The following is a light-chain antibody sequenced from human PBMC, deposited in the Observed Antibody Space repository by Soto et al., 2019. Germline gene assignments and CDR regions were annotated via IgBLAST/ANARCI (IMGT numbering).Light chain of an antibody. CDR1: NSNIGAGYD. CDR3: QSYDSSLSGSV. CDR2: GNT. V-gene: IGLV1-40*01. J-gene: IGLJ2*01. Sequence: QSVLTQPPSMSGAPGQRVTISCTGSNSNIGAGYDVHWYQQLPGTAPKLLLYGNTNRPSGVPDRFSGSKSGTSASLAITGLQADDEAEYYCQSYDSSLSGSVFGGGTKLTVL.